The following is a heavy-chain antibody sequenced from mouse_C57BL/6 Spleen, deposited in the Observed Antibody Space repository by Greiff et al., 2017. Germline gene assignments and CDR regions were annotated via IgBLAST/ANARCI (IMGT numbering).Heavy chain of an antibody. D-gene: IGHD2-4*01. Sequence: EVQLQQSGPELVKPGASVKISCKASGYTFTDYYMNWVKQSHGKSLEWIGDINPNNGGTSYNQKFKGKATLTVDKSSSTAYMELRSLTSEDSAVYYCAKRGLREDYYAMDYWGQGTSVTVSS. V-gene: IGHV1-26*01. J-gene: IGHJ4*01. CDR2: INPNNGGT. CDR3: AKRGLREDYYAMDY. CDR1: GYTFTDYY.